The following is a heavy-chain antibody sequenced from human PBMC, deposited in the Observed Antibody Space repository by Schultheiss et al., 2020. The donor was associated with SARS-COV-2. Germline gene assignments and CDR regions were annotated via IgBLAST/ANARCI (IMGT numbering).Heavy chain of an antibody. D-gene: IGHD1-26*01. CDR3: ARNPGGGSYYDYYYGMDV. CDR1: GGSISSYY. V-gene: IGHV4-34*01. CDR2: INHSGST. J-gene: IGHJ6*02. Sequence: SETLSLTCTVSGGSISSYYWSWIRQPPGKGLEWIGEINHSGSTNYNPSLKSRVTISVDTSKNQFSLKLSSVTAADTAVYYCARNPGGGSYYDYYYGMDVWGQGTTVTVSS.